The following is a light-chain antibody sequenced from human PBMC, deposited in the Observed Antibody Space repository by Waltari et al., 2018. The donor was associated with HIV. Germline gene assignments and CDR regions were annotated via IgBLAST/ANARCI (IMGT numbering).Light chain of an antibody. CDR2: DVT. Sequence: QSALPQPASVSGPPGQSITIPCPGTSSAVVGYKYAPWYQQYQGKAPKLIIFDVTNRPSGVSNRFSGSKSGNTASLTISGLQAEDEADYYCCSYTSSITGRVFGTGTKVTVL. V-gene: IGLV2-14*03. CDR1: SSAVVGYKY. J-gene: IGLJ1*01. CDR3: CSYTSSITGRV.